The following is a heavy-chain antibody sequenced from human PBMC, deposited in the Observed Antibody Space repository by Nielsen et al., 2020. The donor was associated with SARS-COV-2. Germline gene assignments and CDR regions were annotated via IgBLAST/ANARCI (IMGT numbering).Heavy chain of an antibody. D-gene: IGHD3-22*01. CDR1: GFTFSSYS. CDR2: ISSSSSYI. V-gene: IGHV3-21*04. J-gene: IGHJ2*01. CDR3: ARDLYYYDSSGYQNYWYFDL. Sequence: GESLKISCAASGFTFSSYSMNWVRQAPGKGLEWVSSISSSSSYIYYADSVKGRFTISRDNAKNSLYLQMNSLRAEDTAVYYCARDLYYYDSSGYQNYWYFDLWGRGTLVTVSS.